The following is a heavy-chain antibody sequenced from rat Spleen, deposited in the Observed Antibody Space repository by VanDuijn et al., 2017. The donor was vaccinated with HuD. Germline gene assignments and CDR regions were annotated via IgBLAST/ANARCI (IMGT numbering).Heavy chain of an antibody. V-gene: IGHV5-25*01. D-gene: IGHD4-3*01. J-gene: IGHJ2*01. Sequence: EVQLVKSGGGLVQPGRSLKLSCAASGFTFSNYYMAWVRQAPKKGLEWVATISTSGSRTYYPDSVKGRFTISRDNAKSSLYLQMNSLRSEDTALYYCGRGVFDFWGQGVMVTVSS. CDR1: GFTFSNYY. CDR2: ISTSGSRT. CDR3: GRGVFDF.